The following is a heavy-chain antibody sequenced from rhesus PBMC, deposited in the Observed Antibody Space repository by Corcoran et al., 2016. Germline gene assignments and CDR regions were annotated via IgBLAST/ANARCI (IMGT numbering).Heavy chain of an antibody. CDR1: GGSISSIY. J-gene: IGHJ5-1*01. V-gene: IGHV4S11*01. CDR3: ARTSLGD. Sequence: QVQLQESGPGLVKPLETLSLICAVSGGSISSIYWSWIRLAPGTGLGWIGDIYGGGRNTNYNPSLQIRVTLSGDTSKNPLSLKLSSVTAADTAVYYCARTSLGDWGPGVLVTVSS. D-gene: IGHD7-45*01. CDR2: IYGGGRNT.